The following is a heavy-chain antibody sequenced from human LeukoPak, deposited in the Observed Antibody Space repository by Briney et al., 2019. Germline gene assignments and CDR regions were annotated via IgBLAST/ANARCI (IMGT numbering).Heavy chain of an antibody. J-gene: IGHJ5*02. V-gene: IGHV3-30*02. CDR2: IQHDGNDK. CDR3: ARAVTWIDP. CDR1: GLTFSTYG. Sequence: GGSLRLSCAASGLTFSTYGMHWVRQAPGKGLEWVAFIQHDGNDKYYVDSVKGRFTISRDNSKNTLDLQMNGLRAEDTAVYYCARAVTWIDPWGQGTLVTVSS.